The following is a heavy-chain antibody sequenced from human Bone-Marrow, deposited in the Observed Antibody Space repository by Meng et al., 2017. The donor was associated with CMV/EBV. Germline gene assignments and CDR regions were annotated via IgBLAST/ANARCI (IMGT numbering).Heavy chain of an antibody. Sequence: GSLRLSCTVSGGSISSSSYYWGLIRQPPGKGLEWIGSIYYRGSTYYNPSLKSRVSISVDTSKNQFSLKLSSVTAADTAVYYCAGAALYSPFDYWGEATLATSSS. V-gene: IGHV4-39*07. J-gene: IGHJ4*02. CDR3: AGAALYSPFDY. CDR2: IYYRGST. D-gene: IGHD2-15*01. CDR1: GGSISSSSYY.